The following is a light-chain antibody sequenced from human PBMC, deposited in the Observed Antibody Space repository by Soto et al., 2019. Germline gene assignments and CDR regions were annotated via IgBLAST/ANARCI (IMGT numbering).Light chain of an antibody. Sequence: EVVLTQSPATLSLSPGEGATLSCRASQSIGNYLAWYQQKPGQAPRLLIYATSNRATGIPARFSGSGSGTDFTLTISSLQAEDVAVYYCQQYYNTPPTFGQGTRLEIK. CDR2: ATS. J-gene: IGKJ2*01. CDR1: QSIGNY. V-gene: IGKV3-11*01. CDR3: QQYYNTPPT.